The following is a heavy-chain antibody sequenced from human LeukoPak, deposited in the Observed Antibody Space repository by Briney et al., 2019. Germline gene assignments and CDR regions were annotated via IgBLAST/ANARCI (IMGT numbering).Heavy chain of an antibody. CDR1: GFTFSNAW. D-gene: IGHD3-22*01. Sequence: PGGSLRLSCVASGFTFSNAWMTWVRQAPGKGLEWVGRIKSKADGGTADHAAPVKGRFNISRDDSKNTLYLQMNSLKTEDTAVYYCTTNIGPDSSGYYSNWYFDLWGRGTLVTVSS. V-gene: IGHV3-15*01. J-gene: IGHJ2*01. CDR3: TTNIGPDSSGYYSNWYFDL. CDR2: IKSKADGGTA.